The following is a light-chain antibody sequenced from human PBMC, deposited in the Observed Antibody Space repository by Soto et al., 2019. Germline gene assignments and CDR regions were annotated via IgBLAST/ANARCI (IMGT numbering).Light chain of an antibody. CDR1: QSISIW. J-gene: IGKJ1*01. CDR2: KAS. V-gene: IGKV1-5*03. CDR3: QQDNSYSVT. Sequence: DIPMTQSPSTLSASVGDRVTITCRASQSISIWLAWYQQKPGKAPKLLIYKASSLESGVPSRFSGSGSGTEFTLTISSLQPDDFATYYCQQDNSYSVTFGQGTKVEIK.